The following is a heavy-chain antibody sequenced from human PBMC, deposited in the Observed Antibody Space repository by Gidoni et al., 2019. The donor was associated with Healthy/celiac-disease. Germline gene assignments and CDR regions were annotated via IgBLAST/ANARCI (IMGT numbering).Heavy chain of an antibody. J-gene: IGHJ4*02. D-gene: IGHD5-18*01. Sequence: QVQLQESGPGLVKPSETLSLTCTVSGGSISSYYWSWIRQPPGKGLEWIGYIYYSGSTNYNPSLKSRVTISVDTSKNQFSLKLSSVTAADTAVYYCAREGSLQYSYGPLDYWGQGTLVTVSS. CDR1: GGSISSYY. V-gene: IGHV4-59*01. CDR3: AREGSLQYSYGPLDY. CDR2: IYYSGST.